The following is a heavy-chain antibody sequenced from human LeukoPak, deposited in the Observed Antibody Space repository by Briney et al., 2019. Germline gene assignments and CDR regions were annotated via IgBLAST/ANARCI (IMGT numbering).Heavy chain of an antibody. CDR1: GFTFSSYG. Sequence: GGSLRLSCAASGFTFSSYGMHWVRQAPGKGLEWVAFIRYDGSNKYYGDSVKGRFTISRDNSKNTLYLQMNSLRAEDTAVYYCAKDIYYYGSGTYYFDYWGQGTLVTVSS. V-gene: IGHV3-30*02. J-gene: IGHJ4*02. CDR2: IRYDGSNK. CDR3: AKDIYYYGSGTYYFDY. D-gene: IGHD3-10*01.